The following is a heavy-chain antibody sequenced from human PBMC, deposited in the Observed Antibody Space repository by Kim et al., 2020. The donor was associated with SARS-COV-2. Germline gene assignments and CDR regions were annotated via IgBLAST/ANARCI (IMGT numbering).Heavy chain of an antibody. CDR2: ISGSGGST. D-gene: IGHD2-2*01. J-gene: IGHJ6*02. V-gene: IGHV3-23*01. CDR3: ANGPPNINIVVVPAASPAYYYYGMDV. Sequence: GGSLRLSCAASGFTFSSYAMSWVRQAPGKGLEWVSAISGSGGSTYYADSVKGRFTISRDNSKNTLYLQMNSLRAEDTAVYYCANGPPNINIVVVPAASPAYYYYGMDVWGQGTTVTVSS. CDR1: GFTFSSYA.